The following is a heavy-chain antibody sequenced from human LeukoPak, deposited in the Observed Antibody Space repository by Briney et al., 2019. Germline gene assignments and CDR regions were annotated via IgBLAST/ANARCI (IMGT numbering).Heavy chain of an antibody. V-gene: IGHV4-4*02. CDR1: GASITNNW. J-gene: IGHJ6*03. Sequence: SETLSLTCAVSGASITNNWWSWVRQTPGKGLEWIGEIHQDGEPHYNTSLTSRVTLSLDSAQNQFSLKLTSVTAADTAVYYCARGRAGRGYSYVIYYYYYMDVWGKGTTVTVSS. CDR2: IHQDGEP. CDR3: ARGRAGRGYSYVIYYYYYMDV. D-gene: IGHD5-18*01.